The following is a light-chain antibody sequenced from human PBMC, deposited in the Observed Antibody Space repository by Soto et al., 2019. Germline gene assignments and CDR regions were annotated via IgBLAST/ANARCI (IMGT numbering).Light chain of an antibody. CDR2: KAS. J-gene: IGKJ1*01. CDR1: QSISSW. CDR3: HQGWT. Sequence: DIQMTQSPSTLSASVGDRVTITCRASQSISSWLAWYQQKPGKAPKLLIYKASSLESGVPSRFSGSGSGTEFTLTISSLQPDDFATHYCHQGWTFGQGTKVEIK. V-gene: IGKV1-5*03.